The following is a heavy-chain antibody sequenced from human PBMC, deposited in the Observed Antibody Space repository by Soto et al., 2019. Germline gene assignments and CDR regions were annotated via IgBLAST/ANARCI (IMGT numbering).Heavy chain of an antibody. Sequence: AASVKVSCKASGYTFTSYGISWVRQAPGQGLEWMGWISAYDGNTNYVQKLQGRVTMTTDTSTSTAYMEMRSLRSDDTAVYYCARAVGDGYNYRFDYWGQGTLVTVSS. V-gene: IGHV1-18*01. J-gene: IGHJ4*02. CDR3: ARAVGDGYNYRFDY. D-gene: IGHD5-12*01. CDR2: ISAYDGNT. CDR1: GYTFTSYG.